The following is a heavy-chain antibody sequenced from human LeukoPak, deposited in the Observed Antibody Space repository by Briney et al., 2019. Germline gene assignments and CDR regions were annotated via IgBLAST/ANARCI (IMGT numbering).Heavy chain of an antibody. J-gene: IGHJ4*02. CDR3: AREGGASVVVTATLFDY. V-gene: IGHV3-7*01. Sequence: QTGGSLRLSCAASGFTFSSFWMSWVRQAPGEGLEWVANIKQDGSEKYYVGSVKGRFTISRDNAKNSLYLQMNSLRAEDTAVYYCAREGGASVVVTATLFDYWGQGTLVTVSS. CDR2: IKQDGSEK. D-gene: IGHD2-21*02. CDR1: GFTFSSFW.